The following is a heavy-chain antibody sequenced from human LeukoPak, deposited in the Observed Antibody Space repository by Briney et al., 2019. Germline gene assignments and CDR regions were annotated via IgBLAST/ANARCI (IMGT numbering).Heavy chain of an antibody. CDR1: GFTFSSYA. CDR3: AKEIWPTVTTPGWTYFDY. D-gene: IGHD4-17*01. J-gene: IGHJ4*02. CDR2: ISGSGGST. Sequence: GGSLRLSCAASGFTFSSYAMSWVRQAPGKGLEWVSAISGSGGSTYYADSVKGRFTISRDNSKNTLYLQMNSLRAEDTAVYYCAKEIWPTVTTPGWTYFDYWGQGALVTVSP. V-gene: IGHV3-23*01.